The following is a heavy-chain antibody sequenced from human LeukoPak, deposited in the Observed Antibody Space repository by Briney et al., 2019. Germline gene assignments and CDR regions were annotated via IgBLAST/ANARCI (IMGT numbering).Heavy chain of an antibody. D-gene: IGHD7-27*01. J-gene: IGHJ4*02. CDR3: ARENWVFDY. Sequence: PSETLSLTCVVSGYSISSGYHWGWIRPPPGKGLEWIGRVYRSGTTYYDPSFKRGVPISVDTSKNQISLKVRSVTAADTAIYYCARENWVFDYWGQGILVTVSS. V-gene: IGHV4-38-2*02. CDR2: VYRSGTT. CDR1: GYSISSGYH.